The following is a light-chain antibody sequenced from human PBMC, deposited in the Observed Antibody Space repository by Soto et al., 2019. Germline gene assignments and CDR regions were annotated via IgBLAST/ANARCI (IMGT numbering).Light chain of an antibody. J-gene: IGKJ1*01. V-gene: IGKV1-39*01. Sequence: DLQMTQSPSSLSASVGDRVTITCRASQSISSYLNWYQQKPGKAPKLLIYAASSLQSGVPSRFSGSGSGTDFTLTISSLQPEDFATYYCQQSYSTPWTTFGQGTKVEIK. CDR3: QQSYSTPWTT. CDR1: QSISSY. CDR2: AAS.